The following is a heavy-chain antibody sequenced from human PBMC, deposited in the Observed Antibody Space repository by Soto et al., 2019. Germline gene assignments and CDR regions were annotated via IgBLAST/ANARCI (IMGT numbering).Heavy chain of an antibody. D-gene: IGHD3-10*01. CDR3: AKGRGGSGSLTPRVDF. CDR2: IIGGVDTT. CDR1: GFTFNNYA. V-gene: IGHV3-23*01. J-gene: IGHJ4*02. Sequence: EVQLLESGGGLVQRGGSLRLSCVASGFTFNNYAMTWVRQAPGKGLAWVSAIIGGVDTTSYADSVKGRFTVSRDGSKNTLYLQMSSLRAEDTALYYCAKGRGGSGSLTPRVDFWGQGTLVTVSS.